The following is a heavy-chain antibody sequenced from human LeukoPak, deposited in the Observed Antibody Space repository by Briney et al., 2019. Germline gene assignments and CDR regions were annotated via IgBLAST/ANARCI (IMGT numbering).Heavy chain of an antibody. V-gene: IGHV3-30-3*01. CDR2: ISYDGSNK. CDR1: GFTFSSYA. CDR3: ARDLSSGYGLDY. Sequence: GRSLRLSCAASGFTFSSYAMHWVRQAPGKGLEWVAVISYDGSNKYYADSVKGRFTISRDNSKNTLYLQMNSLRAEDTAVYYCARDLSSGYGLDYWGQGTLVTVSS. D-gene: IGHD6-19*01. J-gene: IGHJ4*02.